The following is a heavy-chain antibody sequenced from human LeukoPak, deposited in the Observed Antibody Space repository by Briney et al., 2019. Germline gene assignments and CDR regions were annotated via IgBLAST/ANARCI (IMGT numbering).Heavy chain of an antibody. J-gene: IGHJ4*02. CDR2: ISYDGSDK. CDR3: AKVGVGRQLVRGYFGH. CDR1: GFSLSSYE. D-gene: IGHD1-1*01. V-gene: IGHV3-30*18. Sequence: GGSLRLTCAASGFSLSSYEVNWVRQAPGKGLEWVAVISYDGSDKYYADSVRGRFTISRDNSKNTLYLEMNSLRAEDTAVYYCAKVGVGRQLVRGYFGHWGQETLVTVSS.